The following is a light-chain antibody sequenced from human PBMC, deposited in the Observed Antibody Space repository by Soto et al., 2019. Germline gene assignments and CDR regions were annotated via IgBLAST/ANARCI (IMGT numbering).Light chain of an antibody. CDR2: EGS. CDR3: CSYAGSSTDVV. V-gene: IGLV2-23*01. CDR1: SSDVGSYNL. J-gene: IGLJ2*01. Sequence: QSVLTQPASVPGTPGQSITISCTGTSSDVGSYNLVSWYQQHPGKAPKLMIYEGSKRPSGVSNRFSGSKSGNTASLTISGLQAEDEADYYCCSYAGSSTDVVFGGGTKVTVL.